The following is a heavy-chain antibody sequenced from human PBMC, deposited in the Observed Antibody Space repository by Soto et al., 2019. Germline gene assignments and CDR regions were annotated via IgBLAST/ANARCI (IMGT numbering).Heavy chain of an antibody. CDR2: ISADNGNT. CDR1: GYDFNNYG. Sequence: ASVKVSCKASGYDFNNYGISWVRQAPGQGLEWMGWISADNGNTNNAQKFQGRVTMTTDPSTRTVYMELTSLSSDGTAVYYCARDRRLVGAARPEYFQHWGQGTLVTVSS. V-gene: IGHV1-18*01. J-gene: IGHJ1*01. CDR3: ARDRRLVGAARPEYFQH. D-gene: IGHD1-26*01.